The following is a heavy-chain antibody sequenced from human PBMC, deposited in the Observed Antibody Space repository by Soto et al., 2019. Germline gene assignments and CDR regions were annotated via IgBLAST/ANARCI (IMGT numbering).Heavy chain of an antibody. V-gene: IGHV4-30-4*08. Sequence: SETLSLTCTVSGGSISSCGYYWSWIRQHPGKGLEWIGYIYYSGSTYYNPSLKSRVTISVDTSKNQFSLKLSSVTAADTAVYYCARAAYCSGGSCYLDPWGQGTLVTVSS. CDR2: IYYSGST. D-gene: IGHD2-15*01. CDR3: ARAAYCSGGSCYLDP. CDR1: GGSISSCGYY. J-gene: IGHJ5*02.